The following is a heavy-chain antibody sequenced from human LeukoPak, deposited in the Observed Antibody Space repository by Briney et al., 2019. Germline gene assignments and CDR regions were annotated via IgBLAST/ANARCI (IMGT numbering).Heavy chain of an antibody. CDR3: ARDWYHAIDY. CDR2: ISGNGDKT. D-gene: IGHD2-2*01. J-gene: IGHJ4*02. V-gene: IGHV3-30*04. Sequence: PGGSLRLSCAASGFTFSSYAMHWVRQAPGKGLEWVAGISGNGDKTYYRDSVKGRFTISRDNSKNTLYLQMNSLRAEDTAVYYCARDWYHAIDYWGQGTLVTVSS. CDR1: GFTFSSYA.